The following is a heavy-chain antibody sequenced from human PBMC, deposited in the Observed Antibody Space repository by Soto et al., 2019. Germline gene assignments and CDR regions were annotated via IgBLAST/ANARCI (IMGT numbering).Heavy chain of an antibody. CDR2: INAGNGNT. CDR1: GVTFSSYA. V-gene: IGHV1-3*01. Sequence: SSLKVSCKASGVTFSSYAISWVRQAPGQRLEWVGWINAGNGNTKYSQKFQGRVTITGDTSASTAYMELSSLRSEDTAVYYCAREGQLRGSYPGYWGQGTLVTVSS. D-gene: IGHD1-26*01. CDR3: AREGQLRGSYPGY. J-gene: IGHJ4*02.